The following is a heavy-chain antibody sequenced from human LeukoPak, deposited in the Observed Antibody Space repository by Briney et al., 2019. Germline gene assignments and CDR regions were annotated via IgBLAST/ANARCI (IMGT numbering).Heavy chain of an antibody. CDR1: GESFSGYY. D-gene: IGHD3-10*01. V-gene: IGHV4-34*01. CDR3: ARGRYYFASGTSDGYFQH. CDR2: INHSGNS. Sequence: SETLSLTCTIYGESFSGYYWNWIRQPPGKGLEWIGEINHSGNSNYNPSLKSRITMSVDTSKNHFSLNLKSVTAADTAVYFCARGRYYFASGTSDGYFQHWGQGTMVTVSS. J-gene: IGHJ1*01.